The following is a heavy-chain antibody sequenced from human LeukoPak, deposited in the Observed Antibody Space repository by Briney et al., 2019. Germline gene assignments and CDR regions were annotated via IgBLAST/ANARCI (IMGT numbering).Heavy chain of an antibody. CDR3: ARDRHYYDSSGQFDY. J-gene: IGHJ4*02. V-gene: IGHV1-2*02. CDR1: GYTLTGYY. D-gene: IGHD3-22*01. CDR2: INPNSGGT. Sequence: ASVKVSCKASGYTLTGYYMHWVRQAPGQGLEWMGWINPNSGGTNYAQKFQGRVTMTRDTSISTAYMELSRLRSDDTAVYYCARDRHYYDSSGQFDYWGQGTLVTVSS.